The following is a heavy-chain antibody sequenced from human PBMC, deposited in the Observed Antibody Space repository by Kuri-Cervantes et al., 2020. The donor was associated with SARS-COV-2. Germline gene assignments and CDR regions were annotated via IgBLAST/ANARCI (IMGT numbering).Heavy chain of an antibody. J-gene: IGHJ4*02. CDR2: INPNSGGT. Sequence: ASVKVSCKASGYTFTGYYMHWVRQAPGQGLEWMGWINPNSGGTNYAQTFQGRVTMTRDTSISTAYMEMSRLRSDDTAVYYCARASNDFWSGNYFDYWGQGPQVTVSS. CDR1: GYTFTGYY. V-gene: IGHV1-2*02. D-gene: IGHD3-3*01. CDR3: ARASNDFWSGNYFDY.